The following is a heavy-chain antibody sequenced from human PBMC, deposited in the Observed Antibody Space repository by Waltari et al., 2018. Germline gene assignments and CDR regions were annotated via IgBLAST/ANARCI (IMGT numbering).Heavy chain of an antibody. CDR2: ISSTSTYI. CDR3: ARVSLNYYDSGSDFDF. D-gene: IGHD3-10*01. V-gene: IGHV3-21*01. J-gene: IGHJ4*02. Sequence: EVQLVESEGGLVKPGGSLRLSCAASGFTFSTYSMAWVRQTPGKGLEWDSSISSTSTYIYYADSVKGRFTISRDNAKNSVYLQMNSLRAEDTAVYFCARVSLNYYDSGSDFDFWGQGTLVTFSS. CDR1: GFTFSTYS.